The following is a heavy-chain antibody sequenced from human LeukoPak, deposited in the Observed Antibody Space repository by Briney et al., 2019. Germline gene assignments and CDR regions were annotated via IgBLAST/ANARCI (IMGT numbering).Heavy chain of an antibody. CDR2: ISSSSSYI. D-gene: IGHD2-21*01. J-gene: IGHJ6*03. CDR3: ASASSSLCGDDCHSVYRSMDF. CDR1: GFTFSSYS. V-gene: IGHV3-21*01. Sequence: PGGSLRLSCAASGFTFSSYSMNWVRQAPGKGLEWVSSISSSSSYIYYADSVKGRFTISRDNAKNSLYLQMNSLRAEDTAVYYCASASSSLCGDDCHSVYRSMDFWGKGTTVTVSS.